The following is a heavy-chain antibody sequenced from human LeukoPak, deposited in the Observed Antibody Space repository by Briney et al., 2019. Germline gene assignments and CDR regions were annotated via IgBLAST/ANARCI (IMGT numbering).Heavy chain of an antibody. CDR2: IDPSDSYT. CDR1: GYSFTSYW. J-gene: IGHJ4*02. V-gene: IGHV5-10-1*01. D-gene: IGHD2-15*01. Sequence: GESLRISCKGSGYSFTSYWISWVRQMPGKGLEWMGRIDPSDSYTNYSPSFQGHVTISADKSISTAYLQWSSLKASDTAMYYCARHRSHWSGGSCYSGTYYFDYWGQGTLVTVPS. CDR3: ARHRSHWSGGSCYSGTYYFDY.